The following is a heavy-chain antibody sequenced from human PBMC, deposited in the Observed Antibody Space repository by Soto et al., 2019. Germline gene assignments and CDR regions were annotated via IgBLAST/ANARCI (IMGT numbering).Heavy chain of an antibody. CDR2: IYTSGIT. CDR1: GDPLSSYS. J-gene: IGHJ5*02. Sequence: PSETLSLTCTVSGDPLSSYSWSWIRQPAGKGLEWIGRIYTSGITNSNPSLKSRVTMSIDTSKNQFSLKLSSVTAADTAVYYCARDVSSGYYLNWFDPWGQGTLVTVSS. CDR3: ARDVSSGYYLNWFDP. V-gene: IGHV4-4*07. D-gene: IGHD3-22*01.